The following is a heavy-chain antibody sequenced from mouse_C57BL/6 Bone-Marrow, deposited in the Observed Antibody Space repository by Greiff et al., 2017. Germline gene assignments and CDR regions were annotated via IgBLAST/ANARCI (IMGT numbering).Heavy chain of an antibody. V-gene: IGHV1-66*01. CDR1: GYSFTSYY. CDR2: IYPGSGNT. J-gene: IGHJ3*01. Sequence: QVQLQQSGPELVKPGASVKISCKASGYSFTSYYIHWVKQRPGQGLEWIGWIYPGSGNTKYNEKFKGKATLTADKSSSTAYMQLSSLTSEDAAVYYCAKGPQAWFAYWGQGTLVTVSA. D-gene: IGHD3-3*01. CDR3: AKGPQAWFAY.